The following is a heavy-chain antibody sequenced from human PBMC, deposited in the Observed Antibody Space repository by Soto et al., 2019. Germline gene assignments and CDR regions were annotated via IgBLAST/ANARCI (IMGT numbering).Heavy chain of an antibody. Sequence: SLRLSCAASGFTFSSYGMHWVRQAPGKGLEWVAVIWYDGSNKYYADSVKGRFTISRDNSKNTLYLQMNSLRAEDTAVYYCARSPYSSGWVDYWGQGTLVTVSS. CDR1: GFTFSSYG. CDR3: ARSPYSSGWVDY. V-gene: IGHV3-33*01. CDR2: IWYDGSNK. J-gene: IGHJ4*02. D-gene: IGHD6-19*01.